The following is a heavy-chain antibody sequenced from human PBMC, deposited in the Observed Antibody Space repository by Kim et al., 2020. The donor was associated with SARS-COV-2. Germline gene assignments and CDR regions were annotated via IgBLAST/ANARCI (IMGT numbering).Heavy chain of an antibody. D-gene: IGHD2-21*02. J-gene: IGHJ3*01. CDR2: IWYEGSNK. Sequence: GGSLRLSCAASGFTLSKYVMHWVRQAPGKGLEWVAVIWYEGSNKYYVDSVRGRFTISRDNSKNTVYLQMNSLRAEDTAVYYCARDPEVTLEADAFDFWGQGTMVTVSS. CDR3: ARDPEVTLEADAFDF. CDR1: GFTLSKYV. V-gene: IGHV3-33*01.